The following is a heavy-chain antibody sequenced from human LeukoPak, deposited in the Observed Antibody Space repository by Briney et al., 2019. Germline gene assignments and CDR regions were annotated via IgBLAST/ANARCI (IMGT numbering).Heavy chain of an antibody. CDR3: ARGSLSTVLDYYYYMDV. V-gene: IGHV4-59*01. CDR2: IYYSGST. CDR1: GGSISSYY. D-gene: IGHD3-10*01. J-gene: IGHJ6*03. Sequence: KPSETLSLACTVSGGSISSYYWSWIRQPPGKGLEWFGYIYYSGSTNYNPSLKSRVTISVDTSKNQFSLKLSSVTAADTAVYYCARGSLSTVLDYYYYMDVWGKGTTVTVSS.